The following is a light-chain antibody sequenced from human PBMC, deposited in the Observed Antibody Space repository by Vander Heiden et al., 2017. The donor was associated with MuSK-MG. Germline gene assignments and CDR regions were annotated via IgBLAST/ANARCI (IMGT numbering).Light chain of an antibody. V-gene: IGKV1-16*02. CDR2: AAS. J-gene: IGKJ4*01. CDR3: QQDSSFPIT. Sequence: DSEMTPSRAELSASVGGSVSITCRASQAISNYLAWFPHNPGKAPESLIHAASTVPSGLPSKFSGSGSGPDFTLTISSLQPDDFATYYCQQDSSFPITFGGGTKVEIK. CDR1: QAISNY.